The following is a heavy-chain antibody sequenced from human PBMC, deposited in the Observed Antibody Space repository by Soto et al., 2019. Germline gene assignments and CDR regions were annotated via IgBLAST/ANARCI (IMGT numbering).Heavy chain of an antibody. D-gene: IGHD4-4*01. V-gene: IGHV1-69*06. CDR2: IIPIFGTA. J-gene: IGHJ5*02. CDR3: ARGTTARMLYNWFDP. CDR1: RGSFCISA. Sequence: SVKVSCEASRGSFCISAISWVRQTPGQGLEWMGGIIPIFGTANYAQKFQGQVTISADKSISTAYLQWSSLKASDTAMYYCARGTTARMLYNWFDPWGQGTLVTVSS.